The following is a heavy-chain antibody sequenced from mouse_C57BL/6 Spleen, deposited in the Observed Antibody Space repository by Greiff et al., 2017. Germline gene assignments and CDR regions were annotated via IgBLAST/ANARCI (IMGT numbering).Heavy chain of an antibody. CDR1: GFNIKNTY. J-gene: IGHJ2*01. CDR2: IDPANGNT. CDR3: ARRTVVAPYFDY. Sequence: EVKVVESVAELVRPGASVKLSCTASGFNIKNTYMHWVKQRPEQGLEWIGRIDPANGNTKYDPKFKGKATITADTSSNTAYLQLSSLTSEDTAIYFCARRTVVAPYFDYWGQGTTLTVSS. V-gene: IGHV14-3*01. D-gene: IGHD1-1*01.